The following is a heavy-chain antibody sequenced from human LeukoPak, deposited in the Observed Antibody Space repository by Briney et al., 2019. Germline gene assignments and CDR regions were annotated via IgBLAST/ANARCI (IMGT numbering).Heavy chain of an antibody. Sequence: GGSLRLSCAASGFTFSSYSMSWVRQPPGKGLEWVSYISSCSSTIYYADSVKGRFTISRDNAKNSLYLQMNSLRAEDTALYYCARAGYCSSASCYLRGHYDYWGQGTLVTVSS. V-gene: IGHV3-48*04. CDR3: ARAGYCSSASCYLRGHYDY. CDR1: GFTFSSYS. CDR2: ISSCSSTI. J-gene: IGHJ4*02. D-gene: IGHD2-2*01.